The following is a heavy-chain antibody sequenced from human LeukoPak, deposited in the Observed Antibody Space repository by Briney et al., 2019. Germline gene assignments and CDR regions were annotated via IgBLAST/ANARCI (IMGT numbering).Heavy chain of an antibody. CDR2: IYHSGST. Sequence: SETLSLTCTVFGYSISSGYYWGWIRQPPGKGLEWIGSIYHSGSTYYNPSLKSRVTISVDTSKNQFSLKLSSVTAADTAVYYCARCIVVVPAANPPYWFDPWGQGTLVTVSS. D-gene: IGHD2-2*01. CDR1: GYSISSGYY. J-gene: IGHJ5*02. V-gene: IGHV4-38-2*02. CDR3: ARCIVVVPAANPPYWFDP.